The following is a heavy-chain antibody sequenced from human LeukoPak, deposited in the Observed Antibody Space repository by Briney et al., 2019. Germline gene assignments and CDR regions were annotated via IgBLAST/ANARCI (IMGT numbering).Heavy chain of an antibody. CDR1: GFTFSSYA. CDR2: IWNDGRNK. D-gene: IGHD1-26*01. J-gene: IGHJ4*02. Sequence: GGSLRLSSAASGFTFSSYAMHWVRQAPGKGLEWVALIWNDGRNKYYADSVKGRLTISRDNSKNTLYLQMDSPRAEDTAVYYCARHGSGSRFFDPCDHWGQGTLVTVSS. CDR3: ARHGSGSRFFDPCDH. V-gene: IGHV3-33*01.